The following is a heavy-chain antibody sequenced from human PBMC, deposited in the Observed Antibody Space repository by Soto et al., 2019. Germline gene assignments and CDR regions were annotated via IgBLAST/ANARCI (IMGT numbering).Heavy chain of an antibody. D-gene: IGHD2-2*01. CDR3: ARGDCSSTSCYATPVWFAFDI. CDR1: GFTFSDYY. J-gene: IGHJ3*02. Sequence: GGSLRLSCAASGFTFSDYYMSWIRQAPGKGLEWVSYISSSGSTIYYADSVKGRFTISRDNAKNSLYLQMNSLRAEDTAVYYCARGDCSSTSCYATPVWFAFDIWGQGTMVTVSS. V-gene: IGHV3-11*01. CDR2: ISSSGSTI.